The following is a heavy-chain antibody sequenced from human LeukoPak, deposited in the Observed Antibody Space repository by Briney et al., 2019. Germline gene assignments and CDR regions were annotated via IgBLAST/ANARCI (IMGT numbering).Heavy chain of an antibody. V-gene: IGHV4-59*08. J-gene: IGHJ3*02. Sequence: SETLSLTCTVSGGSISSYYWSWIRQPPGKGLEWIGYIYYSGSTNYNPSLKSRVTISVDTSKNQFSLELSSVTAADTAVYYCARHTFEELVGATSDAFDIWGQGTMVTVSS. CDR1: GGSISSYY. CDR3: ARHTFEELVGATSDAFDI. D-gene: IGHD1-26*01. CDR2: IYYSGST.